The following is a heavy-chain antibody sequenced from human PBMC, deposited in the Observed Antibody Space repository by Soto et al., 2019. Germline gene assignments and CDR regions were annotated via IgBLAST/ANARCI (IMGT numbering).Heavy chain of an antibody. J-gene: IGHJ4*02. CDR3: ARRGSGSYYDY. D-gene: IGHD1-26*01. CDR2: ISGSGGST. Sequence: EVQLLESGGGLVQPGGSLRLSCAASGFTFSSYAMNWVRQAPGKGLEWVSVISGSGGSTYYADSVKGRFTISRDNSKNTLYMQMNSLRAEDTAVYYCARRGSGSYYDYWGQGTLVTVSS. CDR1: GFTFSSYA. V-gene: IGHV3-23*01.